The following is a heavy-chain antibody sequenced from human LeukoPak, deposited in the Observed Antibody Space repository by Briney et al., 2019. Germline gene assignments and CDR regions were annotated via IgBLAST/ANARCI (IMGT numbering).Heavy chain of an antibody. J-gene: IGHJ5*02. CDR3: ASPYSSSSGWFDP. CDR2: IYCSGST. CDR1: GGSISSSSYY. D-gene: IGHD6-13*01. Sequence: PSETLSLTCTVSGGSISSSSYYWGWIRQPPGKGLEWIGSIYCSGSTYYNPSLKSRVTISVDTSKNQFSLKLSSVTAADTAVYYCASPYSSSSGWFDPWGQGTLVTVSS. V-gene: IGHV4-39*07.